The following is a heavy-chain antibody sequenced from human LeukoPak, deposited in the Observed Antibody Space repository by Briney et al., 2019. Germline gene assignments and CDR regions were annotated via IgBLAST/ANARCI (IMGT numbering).Heavy chain of an antibody. D-gene: IGHD1-1*01. J-gene: IGHJ3*02. Sequence: PGGSLRLSCAASGFSFSDHYMSWIRQAPMKGLEWVASIGSDGTYIYYADSVQGRFSISRDNAKNSLYLQMNSLRAEDTAVYYCARKMKTGDRVGTFDIWGQGTMVTVSS. CDR1: GFSFSDHY. V-gene: IGHV3-11*04. CDR2: IGSDGTYI. CDR3: ARKMKTGDRVGTFDI.